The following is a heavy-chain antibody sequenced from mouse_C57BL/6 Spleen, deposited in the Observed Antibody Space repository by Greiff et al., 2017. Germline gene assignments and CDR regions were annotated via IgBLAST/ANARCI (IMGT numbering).Heavy chain of an antibody. CDR2: ISSGSSTI. J-gene: IGHJ4*01. Sequence: EVKVVESGGGLVKPGGSLKLSCAASGFTFSDYGMHWVRQAPEKGLEWVAYISSGSSTIYYADTVKGRFTISRDNAKNTLFLQMTSLRSEDTAMYYCATYYGSSRYAMDYWGQGTSVTVSS. CDR3: ATYYGSSRYAMDY. CDR1: GFTFSDYG. D-gene: IGHD1-1*01. V-gene: IGHV5-17*01.